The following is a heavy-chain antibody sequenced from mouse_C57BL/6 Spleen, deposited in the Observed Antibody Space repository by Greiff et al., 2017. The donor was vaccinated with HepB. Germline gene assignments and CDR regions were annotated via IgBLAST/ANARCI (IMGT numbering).Heavy chain of an antibody. Sequence: QVQLQQPGAELVMPGASVKLSCKASGYTFTSYWMHWVKQRPGQGLEWIGEIDPSDSYTNYNQKFKGKSTLTVDKSSSTAYMQLSSLTSEDSAVYYCARTGPLEGFDYWGQGTTLTVSS. D-gene: IGHD6-1*01. J-gene: IGHJ2*01. CDR1: GYTFTSYW. CDR2: IDPSDSYT. CDR3: ARTGPLEGFDY. V-gene: IGHV1-69*01.